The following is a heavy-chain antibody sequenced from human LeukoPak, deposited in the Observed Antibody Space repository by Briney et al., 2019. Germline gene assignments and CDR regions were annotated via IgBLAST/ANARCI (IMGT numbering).Heavy chain of an antibody. CDR2: INSDGSTT. Sequence: PGGSLRLSCAASGFTFSSHWMYWVRQAPGKGLVWVSRINSDGSTTTYADSVKGRFTISRDNAKNTLFLQMNSLRAEDTAVYFCARGTIAASGKGWFDPWGQGTLVTVSS. CDR1: GFTFSSHW. J-gene: IGHJ5*02. D-gene: IGHD6-13*01. V-gene: IGHV3-74*01. CDR3: ARGTIAASGKGWFDP.